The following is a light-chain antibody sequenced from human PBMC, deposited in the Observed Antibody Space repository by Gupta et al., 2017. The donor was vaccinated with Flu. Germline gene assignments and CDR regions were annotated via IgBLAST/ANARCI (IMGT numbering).Light chain of an antibody. CDR1: QSINRW. V-gene: IGKV1-5*03. J-gene: IGKJ1*01. Sequence: DIHMTQSPSTLSAPVGDRVTITCRASQSINRWLAWYQQKPGQAPKLLIYEASSLESGVPSRFSGSGSGTDFTLTISSLQPDDFATYYCQQYNSYSSWGTFGQGTEVEIK. CDR2: EAS. CDR3: QQYNSYSSWGT.